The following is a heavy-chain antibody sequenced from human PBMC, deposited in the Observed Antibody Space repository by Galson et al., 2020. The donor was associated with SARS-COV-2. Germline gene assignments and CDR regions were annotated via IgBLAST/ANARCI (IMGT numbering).Heavy chain of an antibody. V-gene: IGHV4-39*07. D-gene: IGHD6-19*01. CDR3: ARDATSSGWYNWFDP. CDR1: GGSIRSSNYY. CDR2: VLNSGTT. Sequence: SETLSLTCPVSGGSIRSSNYYWGWIRQPPGKGLEWIGSVLNSGTTNYSPSLQSRVTISVDTSKNQFSLNLNSVTAADTAMYYCARDATSSGWYNWFDPWGQGTLVTVSS. J-gene: IGHJ5*02.